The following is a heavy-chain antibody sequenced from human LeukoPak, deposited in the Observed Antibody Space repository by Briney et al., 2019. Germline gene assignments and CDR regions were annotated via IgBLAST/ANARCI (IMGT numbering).Heavy chain of an antibody. V-gene: IGHV4-39*02. Sequence: SETLSLTCTVSGGSISSSSYYWGWIRQPPGKGLEWIGSIYYSGSTYYNPSFKSRVTISVDTSKNQFSLKLSSVTAADTAVYYCAREGAVAVSRSWFDPWGQGTLVTVSS. CDR1: GGSISSSSYY. D-gene: IGHD4-23*01. CDR3: AREGAVAVSRSWFDP. CDR2: IYYSGST. J-gene: IGHJ5*02.